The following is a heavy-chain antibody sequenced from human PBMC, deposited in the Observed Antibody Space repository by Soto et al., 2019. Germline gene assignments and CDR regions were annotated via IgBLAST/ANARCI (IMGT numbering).Heavy chain of an antibody. Sequence: PGGSLRLSCAASGFTFSSYGMNWVRQAPGKGLEWVSYISSSSTIYYADSVKGRFTISRDNAKNSLYLQMNSLRDEDTAVYYCARDVGYYYDSSGYYRFDHWGQGTLVTSPQ. D-gene: IGHD3-22*01. CDR1: GFTFSSYG. V-gene: IGHV3-48*02. CDR3: ARDVGYYYDSSGYYRFDH. CDR2: ISSSSTI. J-gene: IGHJ4*02.